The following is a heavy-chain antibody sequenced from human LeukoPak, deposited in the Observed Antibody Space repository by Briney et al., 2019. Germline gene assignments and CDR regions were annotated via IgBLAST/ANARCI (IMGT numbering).Heavy chain of an antibody. D-gene: IGHD2-2*01. V-gene: IGHV3-66*01. Sequence: GGSLRLSCAASGLIVSSNNMGWVRQAPGKGLEWVSLIYSGDRTYYADSVKGRFTISRDNYKNTLYLQMNRLRAEDTAFYYCTRDSLRCSSTTCYREEYWGQGTLVTVSS. J-gene: IGHJ4*02. CDR3: TRDSLRCSSTTCYREEY. CDR2: IYSGDRT. CDR1: GLIVSSNN.